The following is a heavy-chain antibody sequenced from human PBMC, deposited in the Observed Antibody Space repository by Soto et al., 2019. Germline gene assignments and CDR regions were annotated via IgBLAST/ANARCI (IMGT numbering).Heavy chain of an antibody. D-gene: IGHD3-22*01. J-gene: IGHJ5*02. CDR2: IIPIFGTA. CDR3: ARDRNYYDSSGSINWFDP. V-gene: IGHV1-69*01. Sequence: SGKVSCKGSGGTFRSYAISWVRQAPGQGLEWMGGIIPIFGTANYAQKFQGRVTITADESTSTAYMELSSLRSEDTAVYYCARDRNYYDSSGSINWFDPWGQGTLVTVS. CDR1: GGTFRSYA.